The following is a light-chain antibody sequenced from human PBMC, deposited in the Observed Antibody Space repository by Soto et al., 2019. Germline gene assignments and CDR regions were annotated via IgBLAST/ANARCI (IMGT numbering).Light chain of an antibody. CDR2: GDS. CDR1: SSNIGAGYN. CDR3: QSYDSSLSGWL. Sequence: QSVLTQPPSVSGAPGQRVTISCTGSSSNIGAGYNVHWYQQVPGTAPKLLIYGDSNRPSGVPDRFSGSKSGTSASLAITGLQAEDEADYYCQSYDSSLSGWLFGGGTKVTV. V-gene: IGLV1-40*01. J-gene: IGLJ3*02.